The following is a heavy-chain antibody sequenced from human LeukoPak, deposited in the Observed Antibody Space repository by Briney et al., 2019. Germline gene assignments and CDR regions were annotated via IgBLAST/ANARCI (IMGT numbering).Heavy chain of an antibody. D-gene: IGHD2-2*01. CDR2: IYYSGST. CDR1: GGSISSGDYY. Sequence: SQTLSLTCTVSGGSISSGDYYWSWIRQPPGKGLEWIGYIYYSGSTYYKPSLKSRLTISVDTSKNQFSLKLSSVTAADTAVYYCARASGCPSSSCYSGYFDCWGQGTLVTVSS. J-gene: IGHJ4*02. V-gene: IGHV4-30-4*01. CDR3: ARASGCPSSSCYSGYFDC.